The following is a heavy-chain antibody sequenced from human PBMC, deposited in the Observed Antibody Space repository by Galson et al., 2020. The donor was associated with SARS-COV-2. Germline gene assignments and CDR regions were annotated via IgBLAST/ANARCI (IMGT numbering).Heavy chain of an antibody. CDR3: ARALLAVAGTRFDY. Sequence: KVSCKASGGTFSSYAISWVRQAPGQGLEWMGGIIPIFDTANYAQKFQGRVTITADESTSTAYMELSSLRSEDTAMYYCARALLAVAGTRFDYWGQGSLVTVSS. J-gene: IGHJ4*02. CDR1: GGTFSSYA. V-gene: IGHV1-69*01. CDR2: IIPIFDTA. D-gene: IGHD6-13*01.